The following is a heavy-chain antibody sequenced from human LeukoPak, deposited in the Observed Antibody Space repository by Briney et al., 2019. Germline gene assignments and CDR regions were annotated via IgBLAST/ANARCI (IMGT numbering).Heavy chain of an antibody. CDR2: IRGSGGST. CDR3: AKVHYSSSWYDGFDY. J-gene: IGHJ4*02. Sequence: PGGSLRLSCAASGFTFSSYAMSWVRQAPGKGLEWVSAIRGSGGSTYYADSVKGRLTISRDHSKNTLYLQMNSLRAEDTAVYYCAKVHYSSSWYDGFDYWGQGTLVTVSS. CDR1: GFTFSSYA. V-gene: IGHV3-23*01. D-gene: IGHD6-13*01.